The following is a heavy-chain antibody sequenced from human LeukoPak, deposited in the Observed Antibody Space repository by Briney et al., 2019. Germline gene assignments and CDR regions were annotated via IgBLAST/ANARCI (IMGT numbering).Heavy chain of an antibody. D-gene: IGHD2-21*02. CDR2: IKQDESEK. CDR3: ARGSRCGDNCRSGFYFDY. CDR1: GFTFSSYW. J-gene: IGHJ4*02. Sequence: GGSLRLSCAASGFTFSSYWMSWVRQTPGKGLEWMANIKQDESEKYFVDSVKGRFTMSRDNAKNSLYLQMDSLRAEDTAIYYCARGSRCGDNCRSGFYFDYWGQGDLVTVSS. V-gene: IGHV3-7*01.